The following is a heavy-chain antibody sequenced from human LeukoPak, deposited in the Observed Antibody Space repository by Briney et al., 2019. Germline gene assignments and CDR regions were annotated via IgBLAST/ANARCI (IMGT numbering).Heavy chain of an antibody. D-gene: IGHD1-26*01. V-gene: IGHV3-64D*09. CDR3: VKDLSGTYAFDY. CDR1: GFTFSTCA. Sequence: GGSLRLSCSASGFTFSTCAMHWVRQAPGKGLEYVSTINIYAGSTSYADSVKGRFTISRDNSKNTLFLQMSSLRAEDTALYYCVKDLSGTYAFDYWGQGTLVIVSS. CDR2: INIYAGST. J-gene: IGHJ4*02.